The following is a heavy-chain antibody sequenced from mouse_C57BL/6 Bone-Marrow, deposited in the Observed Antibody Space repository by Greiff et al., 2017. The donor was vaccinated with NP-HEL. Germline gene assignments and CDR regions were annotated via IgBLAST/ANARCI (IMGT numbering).Heavy chain of an antibody. CDR3: AAYYGNPYWYFDV. CDR2: IYPRSGNT. V-gene: IGHV1-81*01. Sequence: VQLQQSGAELVRPGASVKLSCTASGYTFTSYGISWVKQRPGQGLEWIGEIYPRSGNTYYNEKFKGKATLTADKSSSTAYMVPRSLTSEECAVDCCAAYYGNPYWYFDVWGTGTTVTVSS. J-gene: IGHJ1*03. CDR1: GYTFTSYG. D-gene: IGHD2-10*01.